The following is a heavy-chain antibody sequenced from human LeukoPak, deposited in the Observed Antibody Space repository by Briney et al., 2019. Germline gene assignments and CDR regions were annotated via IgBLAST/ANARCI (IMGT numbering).Heavy chain of an antibody. CDR3: ARGGNYYLDY. CDR1: GFTFSSYA. D-gene: IGHD5-24*01. V-gene: IGHV3-30*07. CDR2: ISYDGSNK. J-gene: IGHJ4*02. Sequence: PGGSLRLSCAASGFTFSSYAMHWVRQAPGKGLEWVAVISYDGSNKFYADSVKGRFTISRDNSKNTLYLQMNSLRAEDTAVYYCARGGNYYLDYWGQGTLATVSS.